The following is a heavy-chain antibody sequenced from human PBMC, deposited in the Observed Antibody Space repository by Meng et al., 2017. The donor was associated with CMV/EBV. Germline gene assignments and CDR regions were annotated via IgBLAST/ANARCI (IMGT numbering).Heavy chain of an antibody. Sequence: GGSLRLSCAASGFTFSSYGMHWVRQAPGKGLEWVSVVFGGASTYYADSVKGRFTISRDNSKNMLYLQMNSLRAEDTAVYYCARELRDDYTWGFFDYWGQGTLVTVSS. D-gene: IGHD5-24*01. J-gene: IGHJ4*02. V-gene: IGHV3-NL1*01. CDR3: ARELRDDYTWGFFDY. CDR1: GFTFSSYG. CDR2: VFGGAST.